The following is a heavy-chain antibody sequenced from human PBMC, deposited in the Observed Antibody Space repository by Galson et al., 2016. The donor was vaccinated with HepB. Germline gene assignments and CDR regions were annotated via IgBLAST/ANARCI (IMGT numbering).Heavy chain of an antibody. J-gene: IGHJ4*02. V-gene: IGHV5-51*01. Sequence: QSGAEVKKPGESLKISCRASGYTFTNFWIGWVRQMPGKDLEWVGIMSPGDSDARYSPSFQGQVTMSADKSISTAYLQWSSLKASDTAIYYCARHAIGGHIVVVTAPFDSWGQGTLVTVSS. D-gene: IGHD2-21*02. CDR1: GYTFTNFW. CDR3: ARHAIGGHIVVVTAPFDS. CDR2: MSPGDSDA.